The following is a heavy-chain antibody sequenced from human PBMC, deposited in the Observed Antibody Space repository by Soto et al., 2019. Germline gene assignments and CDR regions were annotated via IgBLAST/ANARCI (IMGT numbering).Heavy chain of an antibody. J-gene: IGHJ4*02. D-gene: IGHD1-26*01. CDR3: ATQRSEWELSFDY. Sequence: QVQLVQSGAEVKKPGASVKVSCKASGYTFTGYYMHWVRQAPGQGLEWMGWINPNSGGTNYAQKFQGWVTMTRDTSISTAYMELSRLRSDDTDVYYCATQRSEWELSFDYWGQGTLVTVSS. CDR2: INPNSGGT. V-gene: IGHV1-2*04. CDR1: GYTFTGYY.